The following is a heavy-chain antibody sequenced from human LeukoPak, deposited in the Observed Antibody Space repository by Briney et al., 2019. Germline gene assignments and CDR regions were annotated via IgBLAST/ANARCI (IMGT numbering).Heavy chain of an antibody. Sequence: GGSLRLSCAASGFTFSSYAMSWVRQAPGKGLEWVSFISPSADRTSNADSVEGRFTISRDNPRNTLYLQMNSLRDEDTAVYYCAIMHGYYNGSGYWVQWGQGTLVTVSS. V-gene: IGHV3-23*01. J-gene: IGHJ4*02. CDR2: ISPSADRT. D-gene: IGHD3-9*01. CDR3: AIMHGYYNGSGYWVQ. CDR1: GFTFSSYA.